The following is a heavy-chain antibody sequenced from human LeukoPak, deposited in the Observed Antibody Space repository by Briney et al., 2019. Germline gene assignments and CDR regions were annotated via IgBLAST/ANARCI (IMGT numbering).Heavy chain of an antibody. CDR2: INTNTGNP. CDR3: ARDDKPNYYDSSGYSD. V-gene: IGHV7-4-1*02. CDR1: GYTFTSYA. Sequence: ASVKVSCKASGYTFTSYAMNWVRQAPGQGLEWMGWINTNTGNPTYAQGFTGRFVFSLDTSVSTAYLQISSLKAEDTAVYYCARDDKPNYYDSSGYSDWGQGTLVTVSS. J-gene: IGHJ4*02. D-gene: IGHD3-22*01.